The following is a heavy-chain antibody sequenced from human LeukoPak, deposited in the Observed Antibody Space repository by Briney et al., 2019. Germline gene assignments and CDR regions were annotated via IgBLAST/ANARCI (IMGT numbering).Heavy chain of an antibody. V-gene: IGHV3-30*18. CDR3: AKDLSLLEITFGGVDY. CDR1: GFAFSSYG. CDR2: ISYDGSNK. D-gene: IGHD3-16*01. Sequence: PGGSLRLSCAASGFAFSSYGMHWVRQAPGKGLEWVAVISYDGSNKYYADSVKGRFTISRDNSKNTLYLQMNSLRAEDTAVYYCAKDLSLLEITFGGVDYWGQGTLVTVSS. J-gene: IGHJ4*02.